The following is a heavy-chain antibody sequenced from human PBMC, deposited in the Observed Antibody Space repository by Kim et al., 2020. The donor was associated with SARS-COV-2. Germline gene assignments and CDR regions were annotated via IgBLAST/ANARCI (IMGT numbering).Heavy chain of an antibody. CDR3: ARVIVVVPAATHFDY. CDR1: GYTFTSYA. D-gene: IGHD2-2*01. J-gene: IGHJ4*02. Sequence: ASVKVSCKASGYTFTSYAMHWVHQAPGQRLEWMGWINAGNGNTKYSQKFQGRVTITRDTSASTAYMELSSLRSEDTAVYYCARVIVVVPAATHFDYWGQGTLVTVSS. V-gene: IGHV1-3*01. CDR2: INAGNGNT.